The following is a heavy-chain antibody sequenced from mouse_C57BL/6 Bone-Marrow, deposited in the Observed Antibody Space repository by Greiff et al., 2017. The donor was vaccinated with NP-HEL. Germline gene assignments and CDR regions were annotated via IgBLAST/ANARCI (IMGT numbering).Heavy chain of an antibody. CDR1: GFNIKDDY. CDR3: TTSRFITTVDY. V-gene: IGHV14-4*01. J-gene: IGHJ2*01. D-gene: IGHD1-1*01. CDR2: IDPENGDT. Sequence: EVKLVESGAELVRPGASVKLSCTASGFNIKDDYMHWVKQRPEQGLEWIGWIDPENGDTEYASKFQGKATITADTSSNTAYLQLSSLTSEDTAVYYCTTSRFITTVDYWGQGTTLTVSS.